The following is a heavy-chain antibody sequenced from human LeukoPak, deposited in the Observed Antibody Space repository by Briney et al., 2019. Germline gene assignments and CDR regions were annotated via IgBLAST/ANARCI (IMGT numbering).Heavy chain of an antibody. V-gene: IGHV3-53*01. D-gene: IGHD3-16*02. CDR3: ARDVVGNSYTG. CDR2: LYSGGST. J-gene: IGHJ4*02. CDR1: GFVVSSNS. Sequence: GGSLRLSCAASGFVVSSNSMSWVRQAPGKGLEWVSILYSGGSTYYADSVKGRFTISRDNSKNTLYLQMDSLRVEDTAVYYCARDVVGNSYTGWGQGTLVTVSS.